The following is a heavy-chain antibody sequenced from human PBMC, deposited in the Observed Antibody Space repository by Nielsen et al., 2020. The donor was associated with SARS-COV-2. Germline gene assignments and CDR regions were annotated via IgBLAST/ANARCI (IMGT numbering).Heavy chain of an antibody. J-gene: IGHJ4*02. D-gene: IGHD3-22*01. CDR1: GFTFSSYE. CDR3: AKALEHYDSSGPQVY. Sequence: GGSLRLSCAASGFTFSSYEMNWVRQAPGKGLEWVAVISYDGSNKYYADSVKGRFTISRDNSKNTLYLQMNSLRAEDTAVYYCAKALEHYDSSGPQVYWGQGTLVTVSS. CDR2: ISYDGSNK. V-gene: IGHV3-30*18.